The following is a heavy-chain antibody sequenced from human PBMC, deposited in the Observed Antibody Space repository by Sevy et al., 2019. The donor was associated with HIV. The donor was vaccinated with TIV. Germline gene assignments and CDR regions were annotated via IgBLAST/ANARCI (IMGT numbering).Heavy chain of an antibody. CDR2: IYYSGST. V-gene: IGHV4-39*01. J-gene: IGHJ4*02. D-gene: IGHD2-8*02. CDR1: GASISTSSHY. Sequence: SETLSLTCIVSGASISTSSHYWGWIRQPPGKGLEWIGSIYYSGSTYYNPSLKSRVTISVDTSKNQFSLKLSSVTASDTAVYYCARHSWWTRSAEMGHFDSWGQGTLVTVSS. CDR3: ARHSWWTRSAEMGHFDS.